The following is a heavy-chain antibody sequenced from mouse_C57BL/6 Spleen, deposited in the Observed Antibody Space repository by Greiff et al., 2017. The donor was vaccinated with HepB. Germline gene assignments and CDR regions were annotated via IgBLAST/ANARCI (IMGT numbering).Heavy chain of an antibody. CDR3: ARTGDPYYAMDY. D-gene: IGHD3-3*01. CDR2: IYPGSGST. CDR1: GYTFTSYW. Sequence: QVQLQQPGAELVKPGASVKMSCKASGYTFTSYWLTWVKQRPGQGLEWIGDIYPGSGSTNYNEKFKSKATLTVDTSSSTAYMQLSSLTSEDSAVYNCARTGDPYYAMDYWGQGTTVTVAS. J-gene: IGHJ4*01. V-gene: IGHV1-55*01.